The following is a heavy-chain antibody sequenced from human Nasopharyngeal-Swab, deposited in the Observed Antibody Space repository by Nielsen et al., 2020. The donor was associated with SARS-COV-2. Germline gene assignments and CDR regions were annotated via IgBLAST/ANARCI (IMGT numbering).Heavy chain of an antibody. V-gene: IGHV3-74*01. Sequence: WIRQPPGKGLVCVSRINGDGSITNYADSVKGRFTISRDNAKNTLDLQMDSLRGEDTALYYCAGNLWGPADSWGQGTLVTVSS. J-gene: IGHJ4*02. CDR3: AGNLWGPADS. D-gene: IGHD3-16*01. CDR2: INGDGSIT.